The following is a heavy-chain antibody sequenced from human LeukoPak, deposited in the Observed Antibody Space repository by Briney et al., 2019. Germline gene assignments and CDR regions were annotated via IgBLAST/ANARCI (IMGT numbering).Heavy chain of an antibody. Sequence: GESLKISCKGSGYSFTSYWIGWVRQMPGKGLEWMVIIYPGDSDTRYSPSLQGQVTISADKSISTAYLQWSSLKASDTAMYYCARQCVSSGWYSPFDYWGPGTLVTVSS. CDR1: GYSFTSYW. J-gene: IGHJ4*02. D-gene: IGHD6-19*01. CDR3: ARQCVSSGWYSPFDY. CDR2: IYPGDSDT. V-gene: IGHV5-51*01.